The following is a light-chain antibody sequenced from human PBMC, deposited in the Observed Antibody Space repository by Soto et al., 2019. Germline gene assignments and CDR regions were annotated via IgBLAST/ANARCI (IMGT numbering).Light chain of an antibody. CDR2: SNN. V-gene: IGLV1-44*01. J-gene: IGLJ3*02. Sequence: QSVLTQPPSASGTPGQRVTISCSGSSSKIGSNTVTWYQQLPGTAPKLLIYSNNQRPSGVPARFSGSKSGTSASLAISGLQSEDEADYDCAAWDDSLNGWVFGGGTQLTVL. CDR1: SSKIGSNT. CDR3: AAWDDSLNGWV.